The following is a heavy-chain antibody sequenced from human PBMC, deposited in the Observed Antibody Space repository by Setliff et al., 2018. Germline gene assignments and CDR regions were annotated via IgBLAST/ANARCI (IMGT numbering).Heavy chain of an antibody. CDR3: ARHGGGTPYYYESRGFDS. Sequence: LSLTCTVSGGSITSGGYYWNWIRHLPGKGLKWIGYIDSSGRTYYNPSLKSRIIISADASKNQFSLRLTSVTAADTALYYFARHGGGTPYYYESRGFDSWGQGTQVTVSS. D-gene: IGHD3-22*01. V-gene: IGHV4-31*03. CDR1: GGSITSGGYY. CDR2: IDSSGRT. J-gene: IGHJ4*02.